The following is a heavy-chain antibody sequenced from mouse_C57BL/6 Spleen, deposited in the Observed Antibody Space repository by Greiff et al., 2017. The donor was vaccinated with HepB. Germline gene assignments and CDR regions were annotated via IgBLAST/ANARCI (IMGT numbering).Heavy chain of an antibody. Sequence: QVQLQQSGAELVRPGTSVKLSCKASGYTFTSYWMHWVKQRPGQGLEWIGVIDPSDSYTNYNQKFKGKATLTVDTSSSTAYMQLSSLTSEDSAVYYCADGNYFAMDYWGQGTSVTVSS. CDR3: ADGNYFAMDY. CDR1: GYTFTSYW. CDR2: IDPSDSYT. D-gene: IGHD1-1*02. V-gene: IGHV1-59*01. J-gene: IGHJ4*01.